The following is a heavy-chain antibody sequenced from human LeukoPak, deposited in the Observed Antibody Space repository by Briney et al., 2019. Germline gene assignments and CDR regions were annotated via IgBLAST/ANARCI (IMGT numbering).Heavy chain of an antibody. CDR3: ARRRDSGSLQHFDY. CDR1: GFTFSDYY. V-gene: IGHV3-11*01. J-gene: IGHJ4*02. Sequence: GGSLRLSCAASGFTFSDYYMSWIRQAPGKGLEWVSYISSSGTTIYYADSVKGRFTISRDNAKNSLYLQMNSLRAEDTAVYYCARRRDSGSLQHFDYWGRGTLVTVSS. D-gene: IGHD1-26*01. CDR2: ISSSGTTI.